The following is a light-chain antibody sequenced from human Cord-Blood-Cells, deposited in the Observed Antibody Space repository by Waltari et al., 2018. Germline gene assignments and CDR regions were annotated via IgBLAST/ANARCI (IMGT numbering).Light chain of an antibody. CDR3: MQALQTPLT. Sequence: DIVMTQSPLFLPVTPGEPASISWRSSQSLLHSNGYNYLDWYLQKPGQSPQLLIYLGSNRASGVPDRFSGSGSGTDFTLKISRVEAEDVGVYYCMQALQTPLTFGGGTKVEIK. V-gene: IGKV2-28*01. CDR2: LGS. CDR1: QSLLHSNGYNY. J-gene: IGKJ4*01.